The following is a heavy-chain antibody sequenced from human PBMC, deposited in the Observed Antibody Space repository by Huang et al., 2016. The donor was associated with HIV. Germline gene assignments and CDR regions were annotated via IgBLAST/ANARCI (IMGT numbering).Heavy chain of an antibody. CDR2: VYQSVRT. D-gene: IGHD6-13*01. J-gene: IGHJ4*02. CDR1: GDFISSTNYY. CDR3: ASQHIGAAATWF. Sequence: QLQLQESGPGQVKPSETLSLTCTVSGDFISSTNYYWGWIRQSPGTGLEWVGSVYQSVRTNYNPSIKRRVTLSVDTSRNQLSLRLNSVTAADTAVYYGASQHIGAAATWFWGRGTQVAVSS. V-gene: IGHV4-39*01.